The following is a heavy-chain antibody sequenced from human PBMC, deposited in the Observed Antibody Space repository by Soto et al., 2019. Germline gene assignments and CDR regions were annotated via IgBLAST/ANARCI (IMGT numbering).Heavy chain of an antibody. D-gene: IGHD2-2*02. V-gene: IGHV1-69*01. Sequence: QVQLVQPGAEVKKPGSSVKVSCKASGGTFSSYAISWVRQAPGQGLEWMGGIIPIFGTANYAQKFQGRVTITADEATSTAYMELSSLRSEDTAVYYCARDGSIVVVPAAIPPPYYYGMDVWGQGTTVTVSS. CDR1: GGTFSSYA. CDR3: ARDGSIVVVPAAIPPPYYYGMDV. CDR2: IIPIFGTA. J-gene: IGHJ6*02.